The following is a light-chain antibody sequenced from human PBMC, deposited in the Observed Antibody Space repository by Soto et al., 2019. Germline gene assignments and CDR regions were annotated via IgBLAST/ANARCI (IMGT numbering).Light chain of an antibody. CDR2: AIS. CDR1: QDVLNNY. V-gene: IGKV3-20*01. CDR3: QQFGTPPWT. J-gene: IGKJ1*01. Sequence: DIVFTQSPSTLSLSPGGRGTLSFRGSQDVLNNYLAWFQQKPGQAPRLLISAISTRASGIPDRFSGSGSGTHFNLTISRLEPEDFAVYYCQQFGTPPWTFGQGTKVDIK.